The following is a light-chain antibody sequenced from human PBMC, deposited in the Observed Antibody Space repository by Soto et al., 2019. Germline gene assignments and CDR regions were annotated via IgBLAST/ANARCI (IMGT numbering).Light chain of an antibody. CDR3: QQFDSSPNT. Sequence: DLTSTPNSLSASVGDRVTVTCPTSSVISTYLVWYQQKSGKAPTVLIYASSTRQTGVPSRFSGSGSGTDFTLTISSLHPEDVATYYCQQFDSSPNTFGQGTKVDNK. V-gene: IGKV1-9*01. CDR2: ASS. J-gene: IGKJ1*01. CDR1: SVISTY.